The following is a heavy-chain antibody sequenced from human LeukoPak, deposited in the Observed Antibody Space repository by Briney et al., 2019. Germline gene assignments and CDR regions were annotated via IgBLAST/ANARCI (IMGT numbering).Heavy chain of an antibody. Sequence: RAGGSLRLSCAASGFTFSSYGMHWVRQAPGKGLEWVAFIRYDGSNKYYADSVKGRFTISRDNSKNTLYLQMNSLRAEDTAVYYCAKVGIVGRVHYMDVWGKGTTVTISS. D-gene: IGHD3-22*01. CDR3: AKVGIVGRVHYMDV. V-gene: IGHV3-30*02. J-gene: IGHJ6*03. CDR2: IRYDGSNK. CDR1: GFTFSSYG.